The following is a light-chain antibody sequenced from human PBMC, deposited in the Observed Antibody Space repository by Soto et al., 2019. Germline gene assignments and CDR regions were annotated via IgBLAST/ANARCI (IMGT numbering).Light chain of an antibody. J-gene: IGLJ1*01. V-gene: IGLV2-14*01. Sequence: QSVLTQPASVSGSPGQSITISCTGTSSDVGGYNYVSWYQQHPGKAPKLMIYDVSNRPSGVSNRFSGSKSGNTASLTISGDQAEDEADYYCSSYTSSSTPVFGSGTKLTVL. CDR2: DVS. CDR1: SSDVGGYNY. CDR3: SSYTSSSTPV.